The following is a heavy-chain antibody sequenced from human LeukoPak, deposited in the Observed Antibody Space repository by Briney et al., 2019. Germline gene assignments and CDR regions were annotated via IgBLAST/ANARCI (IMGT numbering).Heavy chain of an antibody. V-gene: IGHV3-23*01. CDR2: ISAGGGGT. Sequence: PGGSLRLSCAASGFTFSSYAMSWVRQAPGKGLEWVSLISAGGGGTYNADSVKGRFTISRDNSKYTLYLQMNSLRAEDTAIYYCVKEAPSGSHIDYWGQGTLVTVSS. D-gene: IGHD1-26*01. CDR3: VKEAPSGSHIDY. J-gene: IGHJ4*02. CDR1: GFTFSSYA.